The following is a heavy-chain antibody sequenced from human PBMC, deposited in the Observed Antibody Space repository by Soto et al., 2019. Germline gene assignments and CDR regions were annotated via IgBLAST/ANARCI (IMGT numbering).Heavy chain of an antibody. CDR2: ISGSGGST. J-gene: IGHJ1*01. CDR1: GFTFSSYA. D-gene: IGHD3-3*01. V-gene: IGHV3-23*01. CDR3: AKDLRITIFGVAPEYFQH. Sequence: GGSLRLSCAASGFTFSSYAMSWVRQAPGKGLEWVSAISGSGGSTYYADSAKGRFTISRDNSKNTLYLQMNSLRAEDTAVYYCAKDLRITIFGVAPEYFQHWGQGTLVTVS.